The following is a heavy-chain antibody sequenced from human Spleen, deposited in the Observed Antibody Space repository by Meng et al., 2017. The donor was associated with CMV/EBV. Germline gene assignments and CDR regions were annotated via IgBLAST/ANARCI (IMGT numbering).Heavy chain of an antibody. CDR1: GFKFDDKA. CDR3: ANAGGQGNFDY. Sequence: GGSLRLSCAASGFKFDDKAMHWVRQAPGKGLEWVSSISWNSGSIGYADSVKGRFTISRDNAKNSLYLQMNSLRAEDTALYYCANAGGQGNFDYWGQGTLVTVSS. V-gene: IGHV3-9*01. CDR2: ISWNSGSI. D-gene: IGHD3-10*01. J-gene: IGHJ4*02.